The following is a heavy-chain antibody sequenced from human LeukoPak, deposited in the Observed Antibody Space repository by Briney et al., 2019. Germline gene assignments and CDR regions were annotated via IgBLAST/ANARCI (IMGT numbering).Heavy chain of an antibody. CDR2: ISSSSYI. CDR1: GFTFSSYS. V-gene: IGHV3-21*01. J-gene: IGHJ4*02. D-gene: IGHD3-10*01. Sequence: GGSLRLTCAASGFTFSSYSMNWVSQAPGKGLEWVTSISSSSYIYYADSVKGRFTISRDNANNSLYLQMNSLRAEDTAVYYCARDPKKMSASYYFDYWGQGTLVTVSS. CDR3: ARDPKKMSASYYFDY.